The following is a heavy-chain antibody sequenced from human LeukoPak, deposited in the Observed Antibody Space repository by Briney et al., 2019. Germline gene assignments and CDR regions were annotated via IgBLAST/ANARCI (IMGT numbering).Heavy chain of an antibody. J-gene: IGHJ4*02. CDR2: IKEDDSEI. CDR3: ARLRSLDK. Sequence: PGGSLRLSCAASGFTFSSYAMSWVRQAPGKGLEWVANIKEDDSEIYYVESVKGRFTISRGNAKNSLYLEMSSLRVEDTAVYFCARLRSLDKWGQGTLVTVS. CDR1: GFTFSSYA. D-gene: IGHD5-24*01. V-gene: IGHV3-7*01.